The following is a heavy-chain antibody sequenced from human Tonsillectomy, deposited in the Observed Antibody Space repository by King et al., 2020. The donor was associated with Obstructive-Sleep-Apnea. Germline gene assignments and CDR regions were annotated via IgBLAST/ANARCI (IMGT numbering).Heavy chain of an antibody. V-gene: IGHV4-59*01. CDR1: VGSISGYY. D-gene: IGHD3-10*01. Sequence: VQLQESGPGLVKPSETLSLTCTGSVGSISGYYLSWIRQPPGNGLEWIWYISYTASPNYNPSLTRRVTISVDTSKNPFSLKLSSVTAEDTAVCYCARVGRPYFYYYGMDVWGQGTTVTVSS. J-gene: IGHJ6*02. CDR3: ARVGRPYFYYYGMDV. CDR2: ISYTASP.